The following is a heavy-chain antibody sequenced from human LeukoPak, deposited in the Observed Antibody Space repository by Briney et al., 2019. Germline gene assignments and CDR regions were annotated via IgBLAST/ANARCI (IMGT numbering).Heavy chain of an antibody. Sequence: SVKVSCKASGGSFRYYDISWVRQAPGQGLEWMGRVIPLYATTKYAQRFQGRVTIIADASATTAYMELSSLRSEDTAVYYCATASVPGAIEGPFDALDTWGQGPMVTVSS. V-gene: IGHV1-69*13. D-gene: IGHD2-2*02. CDR1: GGSFRYYD. CDR3: ATASVPGAIEGPFDALDT. J-gene: IGHJ3*02. CDR2: VIPLYATT.